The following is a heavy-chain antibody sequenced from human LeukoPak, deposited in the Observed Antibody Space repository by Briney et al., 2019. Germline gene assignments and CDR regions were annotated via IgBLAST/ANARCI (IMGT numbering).Heavy chain of an antibody. J-gene: IGHJ4*02. CDR1: GGIFSSYA. V-gene: IGHV1-69*04. CDR3: ARDLPPYYFDY. CDR2: IIPILGIA. Sequence: SVKVSCKASGGIFSSYAISRVRQAPGQGLEWMGRIIPILGIANYAQKFQGRVTITADKSTSTAYMDLSSLRSEDTAVYYCARDLPPYYFDYWGQGTLVTVSS.